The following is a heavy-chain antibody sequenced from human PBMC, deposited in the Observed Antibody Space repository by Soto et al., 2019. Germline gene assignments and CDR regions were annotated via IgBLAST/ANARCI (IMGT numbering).Heavy chain of an antibody. CDR1: GYSFTSSW. D-gene: IGHD3-22*01. CDR3: ARQYYYDSSGYYQAFDI. V-gene: IGHV5-51*01. CDR2: ILPGDSDT. Sequence: GESLKFSCKGSGYSFTSSWIGWGAQMPGKALEWMVIILPGDSDTRYSPSFQGQVTISADKSISTAYLQWSSLKASDTAMYYFARQYYYDSSGYYQAFDIWGQGTMVTVSS. J-gene: IGHJ3*02.